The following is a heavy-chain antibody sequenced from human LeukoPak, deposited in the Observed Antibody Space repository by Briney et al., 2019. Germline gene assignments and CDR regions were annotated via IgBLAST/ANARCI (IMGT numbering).Heavy chain of an antibody. Sequence: SETLSLTCTVSSASISSSPYYWGWIRQSPGKGLEWIGSISYSGTTYYNPSLKSRVTISVDTSKNHFSLKLGSVTAADTAVYYCARVRGKYSGSFGAFDIWGQGTMVTVSS. V-gene: IGHV4-39*02. CDR3: ARVRGKYSGSFGAFDI. D-gene: IGHD1-26*01. CDR1: SASISSSPYY. J-gene: IGHJ3*02. CDR2: ISYSGTT.